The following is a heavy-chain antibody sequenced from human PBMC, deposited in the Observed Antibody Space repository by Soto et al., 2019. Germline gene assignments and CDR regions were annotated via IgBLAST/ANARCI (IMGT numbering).Heavy chain of an antibody. J-gene: IGHJ5*02. V-gene: IGHV3-66*04. CDR1: GFIVSSDY. Sequence: EVQLVESGGGLVQPGGSLRLSCAASGFIVSSDYMSWVRQAPGKGLEWVSVLYSGGRTYYADSVKGRFTISRDSSKNTLYLQMNSLRAEDTAVYYFARHDWFDPWGQGTLVTVSS. CDR2: LYSGGRT. CDR3: ARHDWFDP.